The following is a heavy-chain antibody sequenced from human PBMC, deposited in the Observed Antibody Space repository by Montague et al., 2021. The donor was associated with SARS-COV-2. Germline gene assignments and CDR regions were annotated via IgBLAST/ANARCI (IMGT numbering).Heavy chain of an antibody. CDR3: ARRAQWQLSWFSDL. V-gene: IGHV4-39*01. CDR1: GGSISSGTYY. J-gene: IGHJ2*01. Sequence: SETLSLTCTVSGGSISSGTYYWGWVRQPPGKGLEWIGTINYSGKTYYXPSLKSRVTISVDTSKNQFSLKVTSVTAADTAVYYCARRAQWQLSWFSDLWGRGTLVTVSS. CDR2: INYSGKT. D-gene: IGHD6-19*01.